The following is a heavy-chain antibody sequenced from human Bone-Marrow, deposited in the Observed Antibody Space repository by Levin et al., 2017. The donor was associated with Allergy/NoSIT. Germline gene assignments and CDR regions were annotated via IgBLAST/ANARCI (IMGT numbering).Heavy chain of an antibody. CDR1: GFTFSSYS. CDR2: ISSSSSYI. V-gene: IGHV3-21*01. D-gene: IGHD3-10*01. CDR3: ARDIQWFGEPSGMDV. Sequence: ETLSLTCAASGFTFSSYSMNWVRQAPGKGLEWVSSISSSSSYIYYADSVKGRFTISRDNAKNSLYLQMNSLRAEDTAVYYCARDIQWFGEPSGMDVWGQGTTVTVSS. J-gene: IGHJ6*02.